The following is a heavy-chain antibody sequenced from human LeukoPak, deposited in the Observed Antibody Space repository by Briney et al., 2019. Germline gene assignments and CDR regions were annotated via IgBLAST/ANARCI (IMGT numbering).Heavy chain of an antibody. CDR3: ATRLPTDY. Sequence: PSETLSLTRAVYGGSFSDYSWSWIRQPPGKGLEWIGEIDHSGSTNYNPSLKSRVTISVDTSKNQFSLRLGSVTAADTGVYYCATRLPTDYWGQGTLVTVSS. V-gene: IGHV4-34*01. D-gene: IGHD5-12*01. CDR1: GGSFSDYS. CDR2: IDHSGST. J-gene: IGHJ4*02.